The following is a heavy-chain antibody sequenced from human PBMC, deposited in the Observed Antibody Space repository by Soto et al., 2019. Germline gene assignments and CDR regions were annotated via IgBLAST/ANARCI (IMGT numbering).Heavy chain of an antibody. J-gene: IGHJ3*02. V-gene: IGHV3-20*04. D-gene: IGHD2-15*01. Sequence: GGSLRLSCAASGFTFDDYGMSWVRQVPGKGLEWVSGINWNGGSTGYADSVKGRFTISRDISDNTLHLQMNNLRVEDTAVYYCAREPRYCRGGSCSITGDAYDIWGQGTIVTVSS. CDR3: AREPRYCRGGSCSITGDAYDI. CDR2: INWNGGST. CDR1: GFTFDDYG.